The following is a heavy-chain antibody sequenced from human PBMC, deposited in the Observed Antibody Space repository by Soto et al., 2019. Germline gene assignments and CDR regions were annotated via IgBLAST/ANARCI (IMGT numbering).Heavy chain of an antibody. CDR1: GGSFSDYY. J-gene: IGHJ6*03. Sequence: SETLSLTCAVYGGSFSDYYWSWIRQPPGKGLEWIGEINHSGSTNYNPSLKSRVTISMDTSKNQFSLELSSVTAADTALYYFAGAIFGVVINYYYYYMDVWGRGTPVTVSS. CDR2: INHSGST. V-gene: IGHV4-34*01. D-gene: IGHD3-3*01. CDR3: AGAIFGVVINYYYYYMDV.